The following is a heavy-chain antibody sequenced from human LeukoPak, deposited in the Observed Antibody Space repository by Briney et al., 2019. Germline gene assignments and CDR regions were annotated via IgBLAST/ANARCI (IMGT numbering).Heavy chain of an antibody. Sequence: PGGSLRLSCAASGFTVSSNYMSWVRQAPGKGLEWVSYISSSGSTIYYADSVKGRFTISRDNAKNSLYLQMNSLRAEDTAVYYCARDLTVREAVAFDIWGQGTMVTVSS. D-gene: IGHD4-17*01. V-gene: IGHV3-11*04. CDR2: ISSSGSTI. CDR1: GFTVSSNY. J-gene: IGHJ3*02. CDR3: ARDLTVREAVAFDI.